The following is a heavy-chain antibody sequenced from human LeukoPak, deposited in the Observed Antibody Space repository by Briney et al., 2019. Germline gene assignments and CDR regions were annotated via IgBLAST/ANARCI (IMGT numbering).Heavy chain of an antibody. Sequence: ASVKVSCKVSGYTLTELSMHWVRQAPGKGLEWMGGFDPEDGETIYAQKFQGRVTMTEDTSTDTAYMELCSLRSEDTAVYYCATAITMVRGVISYFDYWGQGTLVTVSS. CDR3: ATAITMVRGVISYFDY. CDR1: GYTLTELS. V-gene: IGHV1-24*01. CDR2: FDPEDGET. D-gene: IGHD3-10*01. J-gene: IGHJ4*02.